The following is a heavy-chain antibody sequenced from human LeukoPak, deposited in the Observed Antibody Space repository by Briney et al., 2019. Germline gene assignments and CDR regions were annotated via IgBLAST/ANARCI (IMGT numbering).Heavy chain of an antibody. CDR3: ARVRQWLVPDAFDI. Sequence: ASVKVSCKASGYTFTRYGISWVRQAPGQGLEWMGWISAYNGNTNYAQKLQGRVTMTTDTSTSTAYMELRSLRSDDTAVYYCARVRQWLVPDAFDIWGQGTMVTVSS. CDR1: GYTFTRYG. V-gene: IGHV1-18*01. J-gene: IGHJ3*02. CDR2: ISAYNGNT. D-gene: IGHD6-19*01.